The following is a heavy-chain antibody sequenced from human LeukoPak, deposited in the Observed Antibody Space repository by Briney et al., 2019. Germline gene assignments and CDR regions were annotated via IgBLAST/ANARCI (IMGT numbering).Heavy chain of an antibody. J-gene: IGHJ4*02. Sequence: AGGSLRLSCAAPGFMFHDYAIHWVRQAPGKGLEWVSLTSGDGGSTFYADSVKGRFTISRDNSKNSLYLQMNSLRSDDTALYYCARESESSGWYDYWGQGTLVTVSS. CDR3: ARESESSGWYDY. D-gene: IGHD6-19*01. CDR1: GFMFHDYA. CDR2: TSGDGGST. V-gene: IGHV3-43*02.